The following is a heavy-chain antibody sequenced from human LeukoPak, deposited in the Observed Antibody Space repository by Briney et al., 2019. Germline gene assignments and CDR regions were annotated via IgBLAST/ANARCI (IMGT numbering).Heavy chain of an antibody. CDR1: GYSISSGYY. V-gene: IGHV4-38-2*02. Sequence: SETLSLTCTVSGYSISSGYYWGWIRQPPGKGLEWIGSIYHSGSTYYNPSLKSRVTISVDTSKNQFSLKLSSVTAADTAVYYCARVGGDCSGGSCYAGKFQHWGQGTLVTVSS. CDR3: ARVGGDCSGGSCYAGKFQH. D-gene: IGHD2-15*01. J-gene: IGHJ1*01. CDR2: IYHSGST.